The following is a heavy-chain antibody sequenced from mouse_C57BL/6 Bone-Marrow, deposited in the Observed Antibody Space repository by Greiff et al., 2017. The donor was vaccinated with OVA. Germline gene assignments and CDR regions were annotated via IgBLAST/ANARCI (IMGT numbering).Heavy chain of an antibody. Sequence: VQLQESGAELVRPGTSVKVSCKASGYAFTNYLIEWVKQRPGQGLEWIGVINPGSGGTNYNEKFKGKATLTADKSSSTAYMQLSSLTSEDSAVYFCAREGGITTVRYFDVWGTGTTVTVSS. CDR2: INPGSGGT. CDR1: GYAFTNYL. J-gene: IGHJ1*03. D-gene: IGHD1-1*01. CDR3: AREGGITTVRYFDV. V-gene: IGHV1-54*01.